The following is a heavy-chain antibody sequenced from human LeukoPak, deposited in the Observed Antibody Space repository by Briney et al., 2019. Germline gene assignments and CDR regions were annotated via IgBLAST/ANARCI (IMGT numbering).Heavy chain of an antibody. CDR3: ARDFYGDYV. J-gene: IGHJ6*02. CDR1: GFTVSSNY. Sequence: PGGSMRLSCAASGFTVSSNYMSWVRQAPGKGLEWVLVIYSGGSTYYADSVKGRFTISRDNSKNTLYLQMNSLRAEDTAVYYWARDFYGDYVWGQGTTVTVSS. D-gene: IGHD4-17*01. V-gene: IGHV3-53*01. CDR2: IYSGGST.